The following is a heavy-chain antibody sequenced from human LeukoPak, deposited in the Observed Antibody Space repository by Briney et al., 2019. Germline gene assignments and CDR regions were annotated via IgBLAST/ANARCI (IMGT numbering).Heavy chain of an antibody. CDR3: ARGQANYDILTGYSGDY. CDR1: GYTFTSYA. V-gene: IGHV7-4-1*02. J-gene: IGHJ4*02. Sequence: ASGKVSCKASGYTFTSYAMNWVRQAPGQGLEWMGWINTNTGNPTYAQGFTGRFVFSLDTSVSTAYLQISSLKAEDTAVYYCARGQANYDILTGYSGDYWGQGTLVTVSS. CDR2: INTNTGNP. D-gene: IGHD3-9*01.